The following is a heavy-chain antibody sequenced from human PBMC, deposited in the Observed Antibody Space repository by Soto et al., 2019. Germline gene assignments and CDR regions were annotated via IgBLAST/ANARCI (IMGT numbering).Heavy chain of an antibody. CDR2: IGWDGGRT. CDR3: ARDIDILSGYPDN. CDR1: GFRFDDYT. J-gene: IGHJ4*02. Sequence: GVSLRLSCAASGFRFDDYTMHWVRQAPQKGLEWVSLIGWDGGRTEYADSVKGRFAISRDNSKNSLYLQMNSLRTEDTALYYCARDIDILSGYPDNWGQGTLVTVSS. V-gene: IGHV3-43*01. D-gene: IGHD3-9*01.